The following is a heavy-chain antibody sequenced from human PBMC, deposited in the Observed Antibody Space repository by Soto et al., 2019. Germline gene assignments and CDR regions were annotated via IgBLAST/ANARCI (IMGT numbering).Heavy chain of an antibody. J-gene: IGHJ3*02. CDR1: GGSISSYY. V-gene: IGHV4-59*01. Sequence: QVQLQESGPGLVKPSETLSLTCTVSGGSISSYYWSWIRQTPGKGLEWIGYIYYSGSTNYNPSLKSRVTISVDTSKNQFSLKLSSVTAADTAVYYCARTVLLWFGESRGAFDIWGQGTMVTVSS. CDR3: ARTVLLWFGESRGAFDI. D-gene: IGHD3-10*01. CDR2: IYYSGST.